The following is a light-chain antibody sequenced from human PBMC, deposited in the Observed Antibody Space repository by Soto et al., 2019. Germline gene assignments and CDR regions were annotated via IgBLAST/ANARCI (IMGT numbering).Light chain of an antibody. CDR2: DVS. Sequence: QSALTQPRSVSGSPGQSVTIPCTGTSSDVGGYNSVSWYQQHPGKAPKLMIYDVSKRPSGVPDRFSGSKSGNTASLTISGLQAEDEADYYCCSYAGSYTVIFGGGTKLTVL. J-gene: IGLJ2*01. CDR3: CSYAGSYTVI. V-gene: IGLV2-11*01. CDR1: SSDVGGYNS.